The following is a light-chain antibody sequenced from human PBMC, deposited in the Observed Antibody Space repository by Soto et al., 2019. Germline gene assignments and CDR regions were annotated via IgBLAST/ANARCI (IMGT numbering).Light chain of an antibody. CDR2: DAS. CDR3: QQYNTYPET. V-gene: IGKV1-5*01. CDR1: QSISSW. J-gene: IGKJ1*01. Sequence: DIQRTQPPSTLYACVGGRVTITCRASQSISSWLAWYQQKPGKAPKLLIYDASSLESGVPSRFSGSGSGTEFTLTITSLQPDDFATYYCQQYNTYPETFGQGTKVDIK.